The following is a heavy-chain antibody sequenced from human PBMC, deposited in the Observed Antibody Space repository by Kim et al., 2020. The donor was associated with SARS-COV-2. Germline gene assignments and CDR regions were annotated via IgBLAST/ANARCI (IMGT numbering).Heavy chain of an antibody. D-gene: IGHD6-13*01. J-gene: IGHJ4*02. Sequence: PSLTSRVTLSVDTPKIQFSLKLSSVTAADTAVYYCARHAGGGAAAGYYFDYWGQGTLVTVSS. CDR3: ARHAGGGAAAGYYFDY. V-gene: IGHV4-39*01.